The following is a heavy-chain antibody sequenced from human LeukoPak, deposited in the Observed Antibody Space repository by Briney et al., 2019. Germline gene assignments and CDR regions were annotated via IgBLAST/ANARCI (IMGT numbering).Heavy chain of an antibody. J-gene: IGHJ5*02. D-gene: IGHD6-19*01. V-gene: IGHV3-23*01. CDR1: GFTVSSNY. CDR3: AKAPSGWYRSWFDP. Sequence: SGGSLRLSCAASGFTVSSNYMSWVRQAPGKGLEWVSAISGSGGSTYYADSVKGRFTISRDNSKNTLYLQMNSLRAEDTAVYYCAKAPSGWYRSWFDPWGQGTLVTVSS. CDR2: ISGSGGST.